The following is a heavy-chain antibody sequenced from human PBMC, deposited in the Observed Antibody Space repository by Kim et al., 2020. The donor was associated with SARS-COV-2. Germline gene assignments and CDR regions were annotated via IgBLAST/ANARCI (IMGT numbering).Heavy chain of an antibody. D-gene: IGHD3-3*01. CDR1: GFTFSSYA. CDR3: AREYYDFWSGYHPNAFDI. Sequence: GGSLRLSCAASGFTFSSYAMHWVRQAPGKGLEWVAVISYDGSNKYYADSVKGRFTISRDNSKNTLYLQMNSLRAEDTAVYYCAREYYDFWSGYHPNAFDIWGQGTMVTVSS. CDR2: ISYDGSNK. V-gene: IGHV3-30-3*01. J-gene: IGHJ3*02.